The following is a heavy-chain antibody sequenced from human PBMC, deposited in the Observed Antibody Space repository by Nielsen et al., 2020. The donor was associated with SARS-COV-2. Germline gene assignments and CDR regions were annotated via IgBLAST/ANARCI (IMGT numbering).Heavy chain of an antibody. Sequence: SVKVSCKVSGYTLTELSMHWVRQAPGQGLEWMGGIIPIFGTANYAQKFQGRVTITADESTSTAYMELSSLRSEDTAVYYCARAEGYYDSSGYFPYWGQGTLVTVSS. V-gene: IGHV1-69*13. D-gene: IGHD3-22*01. CDR3: ARAEGYYDSSGYFPY. CDR1: GYTLTELS. J-gene: IGHJ4*02. CDR2: IIPIFGTA.